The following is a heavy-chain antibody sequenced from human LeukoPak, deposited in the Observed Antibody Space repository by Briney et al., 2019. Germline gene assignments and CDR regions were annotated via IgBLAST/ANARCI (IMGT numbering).Heavy chain of an antibody. CDR3: ARVPQSSYYYYMDV. D-gene: IGHD4-11*01. V-gene: IGHV3-21*01. CDR2: ISSSSSYI. Sequence: PGGSLRLSCAASGFTFSSYSMNWVRQAPGKGLEWVSSISSSSSYIYYADSVKGRFTISRDNAKNSLYLQMNSLRAEDTAVYYCARVPQSSYYYYMDVWGKGTTVTISS. CDR1: GFTFSSYS. J-gene: IGHJ6*03.